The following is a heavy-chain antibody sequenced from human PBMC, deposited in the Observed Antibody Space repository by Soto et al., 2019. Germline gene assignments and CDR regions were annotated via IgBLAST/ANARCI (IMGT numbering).Heavy chain of an antibody. CDR2: ISAYNGNT. CDR1: GYTFTSYG. J-gene: IGHJ6*02. CDR3: AVVGCITGTNVNFYYYYYGMDV. D-gene: IGHD1-7*01. Sequence: ASVKVSCKASGYTFTSYGISWVRQAPGQGLEWMGWISAYNGNTNYAQKLQGRVTMTTDTSTSTAYMDLRSLRSGDTAVYYCAVVGCITGTNVNFYYYYYGMDVWGQGTTVTVS. V-gene: IGHV1-18*01.